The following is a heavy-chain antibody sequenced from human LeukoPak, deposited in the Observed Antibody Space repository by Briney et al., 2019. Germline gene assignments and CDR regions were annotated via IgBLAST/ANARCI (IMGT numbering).Heavy chain of an antibody. J-gene: IGHJ6*03. Sequence: SETLSLTCAVYIDSFSNYHWNWIRQTPAKGMEWIGEINHSGSTNYNPSLKSRVTISVDTSKNQFSLKLSSVTAADTAVYYCARTRGYSYGPSYYMDVWGKGTTVTISS. CDR2: INHSGST. CDR3: ARTRGYSYGPSYYMDV. D-gene: IGHD5-18*01. CDR1: IDSFSNYH. V-gene: IGHV4-34*01.